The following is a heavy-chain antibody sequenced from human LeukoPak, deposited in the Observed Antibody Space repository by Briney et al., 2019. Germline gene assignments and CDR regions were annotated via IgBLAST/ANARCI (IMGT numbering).Heavy chain of an antibody. CDR3: TTDGVVDYGGNG. D-gene: IGHD4-23*01. J-gene: IGHJ4*02. CDR2: IKSKTDGGTT. V-gene: IGHV3-15*01. Sequence: GGSLRLSCAASGFTFSTYGIHWVRQAPGKGLEWVGRIKSKTDGGTTDYAAPVKGRFTISRDDSKNTLYLQMNSLKTEDTAVYYCTTDGVVDYGGNGWGQGTLVTVSS. CDR1: GFTFSTYG.